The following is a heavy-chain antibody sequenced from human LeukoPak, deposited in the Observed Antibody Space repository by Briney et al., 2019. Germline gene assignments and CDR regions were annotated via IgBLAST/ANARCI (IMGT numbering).Heavy chain of an antibody. CDR2: IGIDSGNT. V-gene: IGHV3-48*01. CDR3: ARDHNYAFDN. Sequence: GGSLRLLCTAWGFLFNVYSMNGVRQARGRGLEWISYIGIDSGNTKYAGSVRSRFTTSADKAKNLMYLQMNNLRVEDTAVYYCARDHNYAFDNWGQGTLVSVAS. CDR1: GFLFNVYS. J-gene: IGHJ4*02. D-gene: IGHD1-1*01.